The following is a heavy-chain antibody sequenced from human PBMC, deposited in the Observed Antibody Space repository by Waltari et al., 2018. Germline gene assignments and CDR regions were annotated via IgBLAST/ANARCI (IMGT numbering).Heavy chain of an antibody. J-gene: IGHJ4*02. CDR2: IDPQDGET. CDR1: GYPFTNYY. CDR3: ARTTTIKSLDY. V-gene: IGHV1-69-2*01. Sequence: EVQLVQSGAEVKKPGATVKISCQASGYPFTNYYMPWGQQAPGKGLEWVGRIDPQDGETKYADRFQGRATITADTSIDTVYMELSRLRPEDTAVFYCARTTTIKSLDYWGQGTLVTVSS. D-gene: IGHD1-7*01.